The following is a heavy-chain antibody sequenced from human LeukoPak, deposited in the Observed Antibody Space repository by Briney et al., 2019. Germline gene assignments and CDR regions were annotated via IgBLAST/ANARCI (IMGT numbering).Heavy chain of an antibody. V-gene: IGHV3-7*01. CDR3: ASHSYGYNH. CDR1: GIIITSYW. Sequence: GGSLRLSCAASGIIITSYWMSWVRQTPGKGLEWVANIKQDGSEKNYVDSVKGRFTIFRDNARNSLYLQMNSLRAEDTAVYYCASHSYGYNHWGQGTLVSVSS. D-gene: IGHD3-16*01. J-gene: IGHJ5*02. CDR2: IKQDGSEK.